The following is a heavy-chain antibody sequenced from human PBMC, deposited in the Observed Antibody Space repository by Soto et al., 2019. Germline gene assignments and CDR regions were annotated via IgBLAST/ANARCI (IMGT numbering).Heavy chain of an antibody. D-gene: IGHD2-2*01. J-gene: IGHJ4*02. CDR2: IYHLGST. CDR3: ARVPDY. CDR1: GGPISITNW. V-gene: IGHV4-4*02. Sequence: SESLSLTCAVSGGPISITNWWSWVRQSPGKGLEWIGEIYHLGSTDYNPSLRGRVTISVDKSNNQFSLKMRYLTAADTAVYYCARVPDYWGQGILVTVS.